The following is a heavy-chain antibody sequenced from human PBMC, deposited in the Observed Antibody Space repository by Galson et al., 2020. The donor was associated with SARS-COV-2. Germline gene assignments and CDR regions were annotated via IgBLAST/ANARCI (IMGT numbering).Heavy chain of an antibody. CDR1: GFTFSDYF. D-gene: IGHD2-15*01. J-gene: IGHJ1*01. V-gene: IGHV3-11*04. CDR3: ARVGDCSGGICYGAEYFQH. CDR2: ISSSGSYI. Sequence: GSLRLSCAASGFTFSDYFMSWVRQPPGKGLEWVSYISSSGSYINYADSVKGRFTISRDNAKNSLSLQMNSLRVEDTAVYYCARVGDCSGGICYGAEYFQHWGQGTLVTVSS.